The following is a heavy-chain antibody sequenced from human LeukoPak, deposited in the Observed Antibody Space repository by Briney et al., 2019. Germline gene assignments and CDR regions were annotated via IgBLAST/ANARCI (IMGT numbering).Heavy chain of an antibody. CDR2: IYSGGST. J-gene: IGHJ4*02. CDR1: GFTVSSNY. D-gene: IGHD3-22*01. Sequence: GGSLRLSCAASGFTVSSNYMSWVRQAPGKGLEWVSVIYSGGSTYYADSVRGRFTISRDNSKNTLYLQMNSLGAEDTAVYYCARVDGDYDSSGYSDYWGQGTLVTVSS. V-gene: IGHV3-53*01. CDR3: ARVDGDYDSSGYSDY.